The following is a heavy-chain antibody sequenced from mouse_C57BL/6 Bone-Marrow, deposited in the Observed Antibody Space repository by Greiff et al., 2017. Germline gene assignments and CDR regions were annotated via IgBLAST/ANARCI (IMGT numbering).Heavy chain of an antibody. CDR2: IYPGGGNT. Sequence: VQLVESGPELVKPGASVKISCKASGYSFTSYYIHWVKQRPGQGLEWIGWIYPGGGNTKYNEKFKGKATLTADTSSSTAYMQLSSLTSEDSAVYYCARTWLLPLFAYWGQGTLVTVSA. D-gene: IGHD2-3*01. J-gene: IGHJ3*01. CDR3: ARTWLLPLFAY. V-gene: IGHV1-66*01. CDR1: GYSFTSYY.